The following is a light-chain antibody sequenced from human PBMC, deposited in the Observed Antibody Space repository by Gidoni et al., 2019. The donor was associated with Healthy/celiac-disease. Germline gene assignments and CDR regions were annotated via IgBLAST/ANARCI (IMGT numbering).Light chain of an antibody. Sequence: DIQLTQSPSSLSASVGDRVTITCRASQGISNYLAWYQQKPGKVPKLLIYAASTLQSGVPSRFSGSGSGTDFTLTISSLQPEDVATYYCQKYNSALITFGQGTRLEIK. CDR3: QKYNSALIT. J-gene: IGKJ5*01. CDR2: AAS. CDR1: QGISNY. V-gene: IGKV1-27*01.